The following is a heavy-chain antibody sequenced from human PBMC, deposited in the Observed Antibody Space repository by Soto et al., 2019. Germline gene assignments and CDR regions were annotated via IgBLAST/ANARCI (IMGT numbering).Heavy chain of an antibody. D-gene: IGHD6-13*01. J-gene: IGHJ4*02. CDR2: ISGSGGST. V-gene: IGHV3-23*01. Sequence: EVQLLESGGGLVQPGGSLRLSCAASGFTFSSYAMSWVRQAPGKGLEWVSAISGSGGSTYYADSVKGRFTISRDNSKNTRYLQLNSLRAEDTAVDYCAYSSTPFDSWGQGTLVTVSS. CDR1: GFTFSSYA. CDR3: AYSSTPFDS.